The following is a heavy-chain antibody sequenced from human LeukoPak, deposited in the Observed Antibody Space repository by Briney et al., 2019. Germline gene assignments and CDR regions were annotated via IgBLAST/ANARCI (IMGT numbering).Heavy chain of an antibody. CDR2: INPNSGGT. D-gene: IGHD3-10*01. Sequence: ASVKVSCKTSGYTFTAYYIHWVRQAPGQGLEWMGWINPNSGGTNYAQKFQGRVTMTRDTSSSTAYMELSRLRSDDTAVYYCARDHSYYDSGSYSNVDYWGQGTLVTVSS. V-gene: IGHV1-2*02. J-gene: IGHJ4*02. CDR1: GYTFTAYY. CDR3: ARDHSYYDSGSYSNVDY.